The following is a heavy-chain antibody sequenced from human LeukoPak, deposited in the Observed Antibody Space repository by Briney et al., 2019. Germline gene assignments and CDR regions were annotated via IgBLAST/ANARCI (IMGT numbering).Heavy chain of an antibody. CDR3: AKEVVGLLDWFDS. CDR1: GFTFSSYG. V-gene: IGHV3-30*02. Sequence: GGSLRLSCAASGFTFSSYGMHWVRQAPGKGLEWVAFIRYDGSNKYYADSVKGRFTISRDNSKNTLYLQMNSLRAEDTAVYYCAKEVVGLLDWFDSWGQGTLVTVSS. CDR2: IRYDGSNK. J-gene: IGHJ5*01. D-gene: IGHD2-15*01.